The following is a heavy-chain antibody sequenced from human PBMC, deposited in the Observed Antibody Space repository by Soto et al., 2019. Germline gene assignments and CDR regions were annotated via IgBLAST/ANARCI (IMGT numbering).Heavy chain of an antibody. Sequence: GESLKISCAASGFTFSSYGMHWVRQAPGKGLEWVAVISYDGSNKYYADSVKGRFTISRDNSKNTLYLQMNSLRAEETAVYYCAKEGYRGRRITMVRGADWPVDGYYYYYGMDVWGQGTTVTVSS. CDR3: AKEGYRGRRITMVRGADWPVDGYYYYYGMDV. CDR1: GFTFSSYG. D-gene: IGHD3-10*01. V-gene: IGHV3-30*18. J-gene: IGHJ6*02. CDR2: ISYDGSNK.